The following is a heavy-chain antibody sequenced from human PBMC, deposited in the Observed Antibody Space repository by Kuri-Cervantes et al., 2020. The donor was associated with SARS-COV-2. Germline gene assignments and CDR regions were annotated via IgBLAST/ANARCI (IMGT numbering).Heavy chain of an antibody. V-gene: IGHV4-34*01. J-gene: IGHJ6*02. CDR1: GGSFSGYY. D-gene: IGHD2-2*02. Sequence: SETLSLTCAVYGGSFSGYYWSWIRQPPGKGLECIGEINHSGSTNYNPSLKSRVTISVDTSKNQFSLKLSSVTAADTAVYYCARFRRDIVVVPAAILYYYYGMDVWGQGTTVTVSS. CDR2: INHSGST. CDR3: ARFRRDIVVVPAAILYYYYGMDV.